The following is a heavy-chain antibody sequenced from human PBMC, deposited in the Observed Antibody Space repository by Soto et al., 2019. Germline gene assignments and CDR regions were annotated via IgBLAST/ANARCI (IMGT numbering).Heavy chain of an antibody. D-gene: IGHD3-10*01. Sequence: ASVKVSCKASGYTFTGYYMHCARQAPGQGLEWMGWINPNSGGTNYAQKFQGWVTMTRDTSISTAYMELSRLRSDDTAVYYCAASMVRGVISFDYWGQGTLVTVSS. CDR2: INPNSGGT. CDR1: GYTFTGYY. V-gene: IGHV1-2*04. J-gene: IGHJ4*01. CDR3: AASMVRGVISFDY.